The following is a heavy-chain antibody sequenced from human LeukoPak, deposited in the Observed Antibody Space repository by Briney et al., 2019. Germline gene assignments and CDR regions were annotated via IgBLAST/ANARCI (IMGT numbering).Heavy chain of an antibody. Sequence: EASVKVSCKASGYTFTSYYMHWVRQAPGQGLKWMGIINPSGGSTSYAQKFQGRVTMTRDTSTSTVYMELSSLRSEDTAVYYCARDGLRNNFDYWGQGTLVTVSS. CDR3: ARDGLRNNFDY. CDR1: GYTFTSYY. CDR2: INPSGGST. D-gene: IGHD4-17*01. V-gene: IGHV1-46*01. J-gene: IGHJ4*02.